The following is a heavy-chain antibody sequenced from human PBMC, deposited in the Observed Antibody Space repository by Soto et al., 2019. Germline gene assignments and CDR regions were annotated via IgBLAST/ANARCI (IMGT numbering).Heavy chain of an antibody. CDR1: GFTFGDHT. Sequence: PGGSLRLSCAASGFTFGDHTMYWVRHAPGKGLEWVSLISWDGSRTNYADAVQGRFLISRDNNKNSLYLQMNSLTTDDTALYYCVKDSSHCLGTTCCFDHWGPGT. D-gene: IGHD3-16*01. CDR3: VKDSSHCLGTTCCFDH. CDR2: ISWDGSRT. V-gene: IGHV3-43*01. J-gene: IGHJ4*02.